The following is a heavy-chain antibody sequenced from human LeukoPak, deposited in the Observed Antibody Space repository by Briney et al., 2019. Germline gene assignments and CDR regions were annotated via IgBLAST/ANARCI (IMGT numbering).Heavy chain of an antibody. V-gene: IGHV4-4*09. Sequence: PSETLSLTCTVSGGSMSTYYWTWLRQSPGKGLEWMGYIYHSGSTKYNPSLESRVTISVDTSKNQFSLKLSSVTAADTAVYYCARGSGIAARYDYWGQGTLVTVSS. CDR2: IYHSGST. CDR1: GGSMSTYY. D-gene: IGHD6-6*01. CDR3: ARGSGIAARYDY. J-gene: IGHJ4*02.